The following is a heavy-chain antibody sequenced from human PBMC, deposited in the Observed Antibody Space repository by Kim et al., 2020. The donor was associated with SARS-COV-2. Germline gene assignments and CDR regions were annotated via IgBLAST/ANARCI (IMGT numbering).Heavy chain of an antibody. CDR2: TYYRSKWYN. CDR3: AREGGTPTPRGYSGYDRKVWRFLTRHYYYYGMDV. V-gene: IGHV6-1*01. J-gene: IGHJ6*02. CDR1: GDSVSSNSAA. D-gene: IGHD5-12*01. Sequence: SQTLSLTCAISGDSVSSNSAAWNWIRQSPSRGLEWLGRTYYRSKWYNDYAVSVKSRITINPDTSKNQFSPQLNSVTPEDTAVYYCAREGGTPTPRGYSGYDRKVWRFLTRHYYYYGMDVWGQGTTVTVSS.